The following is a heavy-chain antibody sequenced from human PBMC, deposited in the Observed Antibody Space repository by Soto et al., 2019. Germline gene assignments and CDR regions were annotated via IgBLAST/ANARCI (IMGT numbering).Heavy chain of an antibody. CDR1: GGTFSSYA. D-gene: IGHD1-1*01. J-gene: IGHJ6*02. CDR2: IIPSFGTA. V-gene: IGHV1-69*13. CDR3: ATLTVETGTLPTHHYGLDV. Sequence: VASVKVSCKASGGTFSSYAISWVRQAPGQGLEWMGGIIPSFGTANYAQKFQGRVTITADASTSTAYMELSSLRSEDTAVYYCATLTVETGTLPTHHYGLDVCRQRTTVTVSS.